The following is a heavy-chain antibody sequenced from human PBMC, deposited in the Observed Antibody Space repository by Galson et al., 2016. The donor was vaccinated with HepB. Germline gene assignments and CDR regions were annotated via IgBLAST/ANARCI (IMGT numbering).Heavy chain of an antibody. Sequence: SVKVSCKASGYTFNSYGFGWVRQAPGQGLEWMGRIIPESDTTNHAPKFRGRITMTADDSTSQAHMELSSLTSEDTAIYYCARHGNYLYYYNVIDVWGQGTTVTVS. CDR1: GYTFNSYG. J-gene: IGHJ6*02. V-gene: IGHV1-69*13. CDR3: ARHGNYLYYYNVIDV. CDR2: IIPESDTT. D-gene: IGHD5-24*01.